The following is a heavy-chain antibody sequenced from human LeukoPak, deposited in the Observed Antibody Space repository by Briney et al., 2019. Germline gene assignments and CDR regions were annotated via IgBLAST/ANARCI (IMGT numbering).Heavy chain of an antibody. CDR2: IYASGST. Sequence: SETLSLICTVSGDSISDFYWSWIRQPAGKGLEWIGRIYASGSTNYNPSLKSRVTMSVDTSKNQFSLRLSSVTAADTAMYYCARDVVAAVGTWDYWGQGTLVTVSS. CDR3: ARDVVAAVGTWDY. CDR1: GDSISDFY. D-gene: IGHD6-13*01. J-gene: IGHJ4*02. V-gene: IGHV4-4*07.